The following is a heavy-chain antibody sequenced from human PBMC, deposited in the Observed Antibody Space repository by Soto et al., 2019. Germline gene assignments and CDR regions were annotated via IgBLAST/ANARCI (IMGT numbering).Heavy chain of an antibody. CDR2: INPSGGT. J-gene: IGHJ4*02. CDR3: ARVLAARASRDFDY. V-gene: IGHV4-34*01. D-gene: IGHD6-6*01. CDR1: GGSFSTDY. Sequence: QVQLQQWGAGLLKPSETLSLTCAVYGGSFSTDYWSWIRQPPGKGLEWIGEINPSGGTNYNPSLKSRVTILVATSKNQFSLKLSSVTAADTAVYYCARVLAARASRDFDYWGQGTLVTVSS.